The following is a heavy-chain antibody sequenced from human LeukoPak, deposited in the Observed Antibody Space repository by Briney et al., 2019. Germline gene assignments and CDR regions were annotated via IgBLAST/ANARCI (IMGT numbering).Heavy chain of an antibody. CDR3: ARANYGSGSFYAMDV. CDR2: INSDGSST. V-gene: IGHV3-74*01. D-gene: IGHD3-10*01. CDR1: GFTFSSHR. J-gene: IGHJ6*04. Sequence: GSLKLSCAASGFTFSSHRMHWVRQTPGKGLVCFSRINSDGSSTSYADSVKGRFTISRDNAKNTLYLQMNSLRAEDTAVYYCARANYGSGSFYAMDVWGKGTTVTVSS.